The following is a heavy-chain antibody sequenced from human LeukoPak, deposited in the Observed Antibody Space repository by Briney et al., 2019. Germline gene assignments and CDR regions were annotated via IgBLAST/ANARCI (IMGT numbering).Heavy chain of an antibody. D-gene: IGHD3-22*01. CDR2: ITGSGDTT. V-gene: IGHV3-23*01. J-gene: IGHJ3*01. Sequence: GGSLSLSCAASGFTFSNYATSWVRQDSGKGLGWVSAITGSGDTTYYVDSVKGRFTISRDNSKNTLDLQMKSLRAEDTAVYYCAKQDSSVYSALDFWGQGTKVTISS. CDR3: AKQDSSVYSALDF. CDR1: GFTFSNYA.